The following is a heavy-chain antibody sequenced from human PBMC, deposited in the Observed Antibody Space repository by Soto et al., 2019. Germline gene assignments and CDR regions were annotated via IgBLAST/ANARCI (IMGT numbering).Heavy chain of an antibody. CDR2: ITTSGGVM. J-gene: IGHJ4*02. D-gene: IGHD2-8*01. CDR1: GFPFSAYT. Sequence: VGSLRLSCAASGFPFSAYTMNWVRQAPGKGLEWISYITTSGGVMFYADSVKGRFTISRDSAENSLFLQMNSLRAEDSAVYYCARDYQWSFDYWGQGVLVTVSS. V-gene: IGHV3-48*01. CDR3: ARDYQWSFDY.